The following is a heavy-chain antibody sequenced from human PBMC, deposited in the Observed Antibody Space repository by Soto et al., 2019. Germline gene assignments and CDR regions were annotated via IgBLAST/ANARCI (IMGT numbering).Heavy chain of an antibody. CDR1: GYSFTSYW. D-gene: IGHD6-13*01. J-gene: IGHJ5*02. CDR2: IDPSDSYT. Sequence: GESLKISCKGSGYSFTSYWISWVRQMPGKGLEWMGRIDPSDSYTNYSPSFQGHVTISADKSISTAYLQWSSLKAPDTAMYYCARHGASVYDSSSWYQGWFDPWGQGTLVTVSS. CDR3: ARHGASVYDSSSWYQGWFDP. V-gene: IGHV5-10-1*01.